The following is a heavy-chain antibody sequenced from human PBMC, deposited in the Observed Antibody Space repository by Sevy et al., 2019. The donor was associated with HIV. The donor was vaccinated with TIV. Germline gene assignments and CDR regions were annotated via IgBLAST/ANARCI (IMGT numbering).Heavy chain of an antibody. CDR2: VSGSGGKT. CDR3: ATHRRRDGYSYGAFDI. V-gene: IGHV3-23*01. J-gene: IGHJ3*02. D-gene: IGHD4-4*01. CDR1: GFTFSNYA. Sequence: GGSLRLSCAASGFTFSNYALSWVRQAPGKGLEWVSAVSGSGGKTYYADSVNGRFTISRDTSNNTLFLHMNSLRAEDTAVYYCATHRRRDGYSYGAFDIWGQGTMVTVSS.